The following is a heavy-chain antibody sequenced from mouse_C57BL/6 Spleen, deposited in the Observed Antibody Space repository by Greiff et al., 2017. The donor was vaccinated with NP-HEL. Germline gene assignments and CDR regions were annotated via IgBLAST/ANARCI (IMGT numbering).Heavy chain of an antibody. J-gene: IGHJ4*01. D-gene: IGHD2-4*01. Sequence: QVQLQQSGAGLVRPGTSLKVSCKASGFAFTNYLIEWVRQRPGQGLEWIGVINPGSGGTNYTEQFKGKATLTADKSASTAYMKLSSLTTEDSAVYFCARRGDYDYDEAMDYWGQGTSVTVSS. V-gene: IGHV1-54*01. CDR2: INPGSGGT. CDR3: ARRGDYDYDEAMDY. CDR1: GFAFTNYL.